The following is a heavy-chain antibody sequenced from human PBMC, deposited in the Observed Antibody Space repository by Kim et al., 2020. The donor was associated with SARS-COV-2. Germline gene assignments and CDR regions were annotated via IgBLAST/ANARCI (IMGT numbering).Heavy chain of an antibody. D-gene: IGHD3-10*01. J-gene: IGHJ6*02. V-gene: IGHV3-11*05. Sequence: DSVKGRFTISRDNAKNSLYLQMNSLRAEDTAVYYCARDYGSGAYYYYGMDVWGQGTTVTVSS. CDR3: ARDYGSGAYYYYGMDV.